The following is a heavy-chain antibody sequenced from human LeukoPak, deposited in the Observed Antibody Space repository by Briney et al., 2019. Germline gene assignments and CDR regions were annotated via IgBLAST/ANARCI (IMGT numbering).Heavy chain of an antibody. CDR1: GFTFSSYA. CDR2: ISGSGGST. Sequence: PGGSLRLSCAASGFTFSSYAMSWVRQAPGKGLEWVSGISGSGGSTYYADSVKGRFTISRDNSKNTLYLQMNSLRAEDTAIYYCAKDQDYYDSSGLFDYWGQGTLVTVSS. D-gene: IGHD3-22*01. CDR3: AKDQDYYDSSGLFDY. J-gene: IGHJ4*02. V-gene: IGHV3-23*01.